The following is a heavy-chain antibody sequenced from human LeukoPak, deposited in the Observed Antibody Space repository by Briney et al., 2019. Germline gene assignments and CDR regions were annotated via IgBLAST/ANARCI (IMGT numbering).Heavy chain of an antibody. CDR3: AKDPVRGYDPFPMYYFVY. V-gene: IGHV3-23*01. D-gene: IGHD5-12*01. Sequence: GGSLRLSCAASGFTFSSYAMSWVRQAPGKGLEWVSAISGSGGSTYYADSVKGRFTISRDNSKNTLYLQMNSLRAEDTAVYYCAKDPVRGYDPFPMYYFVYWGQGTLVTVSS. CDR2: ISGSGGST. CDR1: GFTFSSYA. J-gene: IGHJ4*02.